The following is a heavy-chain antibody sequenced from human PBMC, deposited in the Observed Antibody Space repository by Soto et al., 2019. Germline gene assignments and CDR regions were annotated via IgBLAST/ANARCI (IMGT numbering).Heavy chain of an antibody. Sequence: EVQLVESGGGFVRPGGSLTLSCRTSGFTFSESAMNWVRQASGKGLECVGHIRSQPNGHATEYAASLKGRFTISRDDSRNTEYIQMDSLKSEDTAVYFSNSDWRHAADYGGQGSLVAVAS. CDR1: GFTFSESA. CDR3: NSDWRHAADY. J-gene: IGHJ4*02. CDR2: IRSQPNGHAT. V-gene: IGHV3-73*02. D-gene: IGHD3-9*01.